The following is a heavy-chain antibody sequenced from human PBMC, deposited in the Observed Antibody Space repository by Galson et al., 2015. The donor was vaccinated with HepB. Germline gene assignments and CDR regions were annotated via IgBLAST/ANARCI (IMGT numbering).Heavy chain of an antibody. J-gene: IGHJ6*02. CDR2: ISYDGSNK. Sequence: SLRLSCAASGFTFSSYAMHWVRQAPGKGLEWVAVISYDGSNKYYADSVKGRFTISRDNSKNTLYLQMNSLRAEDTAVYYCARELHYGEDNYYGMDVWGQGTTVTVSS. CDR3: ARELHYGEDNYYGMDV. V-gene: IGHV3-30-3*01. D-gene: IGHD4-17*01. CDR1: GFTFSSYA.